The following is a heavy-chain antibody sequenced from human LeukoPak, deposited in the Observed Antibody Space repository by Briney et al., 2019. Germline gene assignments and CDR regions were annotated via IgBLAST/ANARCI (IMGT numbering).Heavy chain of an antibody. V-gene: IGHV4-59*08. J-gene: IGHJ4*02. CDR3: ASSSQGPTGFDY. CDR1: GGSISSYY. CDR2: IYYSGST. Sequence: SETLSLTCTVSGGSISSYYWSWIRQPPGKGLEWIGYIYYSGSTNYNPSLKSRVTISVDTSKNQFSLKLSSVTAADTAVYYCASSSQGPTGFDYWGQGTLVTVSS.